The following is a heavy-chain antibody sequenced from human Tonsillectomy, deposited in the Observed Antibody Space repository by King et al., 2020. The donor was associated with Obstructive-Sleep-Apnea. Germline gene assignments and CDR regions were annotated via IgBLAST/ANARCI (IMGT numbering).Heavy chain of an antibody. CDR2: MSHDGRNK. CDR1: GFIFSSYA. CDR3: ARDRVAGSPITDRWFDL. V-gene: IGHV3-30*04. J-gene: IGHJ5*02. Sequence: VQLVESGGGVVQPGRSLRLSCTASGFIFSSYALHWVRQAPGKGLEWVAVMSHDGRNKFYAGSVKGRFPISRDISNNTLDLQMNTLRPEDTAVYYCARDRVAGSPITDRWFDLWGQGTLVTVSS. D-gene: IGHD6-19*01.